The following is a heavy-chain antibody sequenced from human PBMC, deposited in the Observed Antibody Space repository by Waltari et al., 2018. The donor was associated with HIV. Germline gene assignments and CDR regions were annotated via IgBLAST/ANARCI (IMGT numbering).Heavy chain of an antibody. Sequence: QLQLVESGGGVVQVGRHLTLYCAASGSTFKTYGMHWVCLAPGKGLEWVAVISYDGSNKDYGDSVKGRFTISKDNSKSTLYLQMNSLRAEDTAVYYCAKDISANYYDSQGGWYYDLWGRGTLVTVSS. J-gene: IGHJ2*01. D-gene: IGHD3-22*01. CDR2: ISYDGSNK. V-gene: IGHV3-30*18. CDR3: AKDISANYYDSQGGWYYDL. CDR1: GSTFKTYG.